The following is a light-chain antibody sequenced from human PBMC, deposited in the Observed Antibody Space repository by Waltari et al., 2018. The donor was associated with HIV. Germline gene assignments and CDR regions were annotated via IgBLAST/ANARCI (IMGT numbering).Light chain of an antibody. Sequence: EVVLTQSPGTLSFSPGETAPLACRASQSVNTYLGWYQQKPGQPPRLLIYDVSKRATGIPARFSGSGSGTDFSLTISNLKPEDSAVYYCQHRVSWPATFGGGTKVQIK. CDR2: DVS. CDR1: QSVNTY. V-gene: IGKV3-11*01. J-gene: IGKJ4*01. CDR3: QHRVSWPAT.